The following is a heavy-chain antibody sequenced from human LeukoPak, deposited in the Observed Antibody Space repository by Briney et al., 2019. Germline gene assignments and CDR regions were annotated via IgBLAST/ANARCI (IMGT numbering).Heavy chain of an antibody. CDR3: AKHSCYDFYCGMDV. J-gene: IGHJ6*02. CDR2: INDSGGSI. D-gene: IGHD3-3*01. Sequence: GGSLRLSCAASGFTFTNYALRWVRQAPGRGLEWVSVINDSGGSIYYADSVKGRFAISRDNSKSTLYLQMNSLRAEDTAVYYCAKHSCYDFYCGMDVWGQGTTVTVSS. V-gene: IGHV3-23*01. CDR1: GFTFTNYA.